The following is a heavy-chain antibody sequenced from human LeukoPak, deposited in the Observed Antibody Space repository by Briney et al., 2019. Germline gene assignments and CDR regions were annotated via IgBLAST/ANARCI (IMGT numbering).Heavy chain of an antibody. CDR2: IIPILDIT. V-gene: IGHV1-69*04. CDR3: ARSRRDNWFDP. J-gene: IGHJ5*02. Sequence: ASVKVSCKASGGTFSTYAISWVRQAPGQGLEWMGRIIPILDITNYTQKFQGRVTITADKSMSTIYMEVSSLKSDDTAVYYCARSRRDNWFDPWGQGTLVTVSS. CDR1: GGTFSTYA. D-gene: IGHD6-6*01.